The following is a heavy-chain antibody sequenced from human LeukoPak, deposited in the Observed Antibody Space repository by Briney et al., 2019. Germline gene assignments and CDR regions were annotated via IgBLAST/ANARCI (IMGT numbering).Heavy chain of an antibody. Sequence: GGTLRLSCAASGFTFSTYGMSWVRQAPGKGLEWVSAIGGSGGGTYYADSVKGRFTISRDNSKNTLYLQMNSLRAEDTAVYYCAKGWPNILDYWGQGTLVTVSS. CDR1: GFTFSTYG. V-gene: IGHV3-23*01. CDR3: AKGWPNILDY. CDR2: IGGSGGGT. J-gene: IGHJ4*02. D-gene: IGHD2/OR15-2a*01.